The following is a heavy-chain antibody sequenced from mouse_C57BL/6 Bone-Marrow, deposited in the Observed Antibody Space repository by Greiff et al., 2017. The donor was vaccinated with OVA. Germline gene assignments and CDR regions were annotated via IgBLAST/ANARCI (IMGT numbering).Heavy chain of an antibody. V-gene: IGHV1-39*01. J-gene: IGHJ1*03. D-gene: IGHD2-5*01. CDR1: GYSFTDYN. Sequence: VQLKESGPELVKPGASVKISCKASGYSFTDYNMNWVKQSNGKSLEWIGVINPNYGTTSYNQKFKGKATLTVDQSSSTAYMQLNSLTSEDSAVYYCARLDYSTPYWYFDVWGTGTTVTVSS. CDR3: ARLDYSTPYWYFDV. CDR2: INPNYGTT.